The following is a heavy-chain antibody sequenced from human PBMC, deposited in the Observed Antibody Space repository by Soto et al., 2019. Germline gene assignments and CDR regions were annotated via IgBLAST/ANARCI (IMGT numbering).Heavy chain of an antibody. CDR2: IYATGTT. D-gene: IGHD1-1*01. CDR3: VRDGTKTLRDWFDP. V-gene: IGHV4-4*07. J-gene: IGHJ5*02. Sequence: SETLSLTCTVSGASISGYYWSWIRKSAGKGLEWIGRIYATGTTDYNPSLKSRFMMSVDTSKKQFSLRLRSVTAADTAVYYCVRDGTKTLRDWFDPWGQGISVTVSS. CDR1: GASISGYY.